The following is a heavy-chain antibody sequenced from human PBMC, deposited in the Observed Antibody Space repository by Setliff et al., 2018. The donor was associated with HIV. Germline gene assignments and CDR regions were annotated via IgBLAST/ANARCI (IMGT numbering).Heavy chain of an antibody. Sequence: SETLSLTCTVSGGSISSGPYFWSWIRQPAGKAVEWMGHIYTSGATKYNPSLKSRVTMSIDTSKNQLSLKLRSVTAADTAVYYCASGYNYAYSDYWGQGTLVTVSS. CDR3: ASGYNYAYSDY. V-gene: IGHV4-61*09. D-gene: IGHD5-18*01. CDR1: GGSISSGPYF. CDR2: IYTSGAT. J-gene: IGHJ4*02.